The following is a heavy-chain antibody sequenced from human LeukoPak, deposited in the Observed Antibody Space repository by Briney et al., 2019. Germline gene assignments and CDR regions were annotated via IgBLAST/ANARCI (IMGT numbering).Heavy chain of an antibody. CDR2: IIPILGIA. V-gene: IGHV1-69*04. Sequence: SVKVSCKASGGTFSSYAISWVRQAPGQGLEWMGRIIPILGIANYAQKFQGRVTITADKSTSIAYMELSSLRSEDTAVYYCARETTVTTSRPREGYYYGMDVWGQGTTVTVSS. CDR1: GGTFSSYA. J-gene: IGHJ6*02. D-gene: IGHD4-17*01. CDR3: ARETTVTTSRPREGYYYGMDV.